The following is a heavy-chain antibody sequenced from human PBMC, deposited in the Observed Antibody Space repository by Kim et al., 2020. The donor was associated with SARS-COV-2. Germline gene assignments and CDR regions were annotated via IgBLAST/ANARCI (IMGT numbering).Heavy chain of an antibody. V-gene: IGHV3-48*02. J-gene: IGHJ4*02. D-gene: IGHD4-17*01. CDR1: GFTFSSYS. Sequence: GGSLRLSCAASGFTFSSYSMNWVRQAPGKGLEWVSYISSSSSTIYYADSVKGRFTISRDNARNSLYLQMNSLRDEDTAVYYCARDETMTTVTQGAVWGQGTLVTVSS. CDR2: ISSSSSTI. CDR3: ARDETMTTVTQGAV.